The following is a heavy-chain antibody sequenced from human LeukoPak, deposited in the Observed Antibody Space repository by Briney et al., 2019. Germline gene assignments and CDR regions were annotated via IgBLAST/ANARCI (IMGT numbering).Heavy chain of an antibody. Sequence: ASVKVSCKASGYTFTGYYMHWVRQAPGQGLEWMGWINPNSGGTNYAQKFQGRVNMTRDTSISTAYMELSRLRSDDTDVYYCARDHEPMGAYSYYMDVWGKGTTVTISS. J-gene: IGHJ6*03. CDR1: GYTFTGYY. CDR2: INPNSGGT. D-gene: IGHD3-10*01. V-gene: IGHV1-2*02. CDR3: ARDHEPMGAYSYYMDV.